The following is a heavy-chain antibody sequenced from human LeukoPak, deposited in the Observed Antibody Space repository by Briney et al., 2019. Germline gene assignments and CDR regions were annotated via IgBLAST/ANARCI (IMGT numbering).Heavy chain of an antibody. CDR1: GFTFSSYW. CDR3: ASFSASSGGQLHDY. V-gene: IGHV3-74*01. J-gene: IGHJ4*02. Sequence: GGSLRLSCAAPGFTFSSYWMHWVRQAPGKGLVWVSRINSDGSSTSYADSVKGRFTISRDNAKNTLYLQMNSLRAEDTAVYYCASFSASSGGQLHDYWGQGTLVTVSS. D-gene: IGHD2-15*01. CDR2: INSDGSST.